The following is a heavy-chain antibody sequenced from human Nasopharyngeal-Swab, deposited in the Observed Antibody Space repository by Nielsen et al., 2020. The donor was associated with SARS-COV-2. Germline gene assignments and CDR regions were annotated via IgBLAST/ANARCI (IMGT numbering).Heavy chain of an antibody. D-gene: IGHD3-9*01. CDR1: GGSISSYY. CDR2: IYYSGST. J-gene: IGHJ6*02. CDR3: ATSTISNLYYYYGMDF. Sequence: SETLSLTCTVSGGSISSYYWSWIRQPPGKGLEWIGYIYYSGSTNYNPSLKSRVTISVDTSKNQFSLKLSSVTAADTAVYYCATSTISNLYYYYGMDFWGQGTTVTVSS. V-gene: IGHV4-59*01.